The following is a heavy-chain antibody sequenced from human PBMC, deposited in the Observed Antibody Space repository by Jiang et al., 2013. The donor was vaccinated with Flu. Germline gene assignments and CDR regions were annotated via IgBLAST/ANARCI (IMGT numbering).Heavy chain of an antibody. V-gene: IGHV2-5*01. Sequence: KPTQTLTLTCTFSGFSLGTSEVEVAVGWIRQPPGKALEWLAHIYWNDDKHYSSSLKSRLTITKDTSKNQVVLTMTNMDPVGTVTYYCAHRAHGDYRDGFDVWGQGTMVTVSS. D-gene: IGHD4-17*01. J-gene: IGHJ3*01. CDR1: GFSLGTSEVEVA. CDR2: IYWNDDK. CDR3: AHRAHGDYRDGFDV.